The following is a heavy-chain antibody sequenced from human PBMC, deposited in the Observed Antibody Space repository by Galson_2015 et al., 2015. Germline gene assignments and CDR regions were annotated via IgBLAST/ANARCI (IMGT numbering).Heavy chain of an antibody. V-gene: IGHV1-46*01. CDR2: INPNSGST. CDR3: ARESGGTYIDY. Sequence: SVKVSCKAARYSFINYYMHWVRQAPGQGLEWMGMINPNSGSTNYAQRFQGRVTMTRDTSTSTVFMELSSLRSDDTAMYYCARESGGTYIDYWGQGTLVTVSS. CDR1: RYSFINYY. J-gene: IGHJ4*02. D-gene: IGHD2-15*01.